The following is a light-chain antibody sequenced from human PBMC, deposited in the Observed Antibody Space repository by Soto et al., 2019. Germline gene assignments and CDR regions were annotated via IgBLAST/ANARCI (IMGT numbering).Light chain of an antibody. CDR2: GAS. CDR3: QQYGSSPL. V-gene: IGKV3-20*01. CDR1: QSINRNY. J-gene: IGKJ3*01. Sequence: EIVLTQSPGTLSLSPGERATLSCRASQSINRNYLAWYQQKPGQAPRLLMYGASSRATGIPDRFSGSGSGTDFTLTISRLEPEDFAVYYCQQYGSSPLFGPGTKVDIK.